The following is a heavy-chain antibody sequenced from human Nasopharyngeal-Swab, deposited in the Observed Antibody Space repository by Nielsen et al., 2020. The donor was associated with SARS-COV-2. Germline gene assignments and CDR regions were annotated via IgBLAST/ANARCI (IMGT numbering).Heavy chain of an antibody. V-gene: IGHV3-7*01. D-gene: IGHD6-6*01. J-gene: IGHJ6*03. CDR2: IKEDGSDK. CDR1: GFTFSNFW. CDR3: ARDIATSLWYYYFYMDV. Sequence: GESLKISCAASGFTFSNFWMSWVSQAPGKGLEWVANIKEDGSDKYYVGSVKGRFTISRDNAKNSLYLQMHSLRAEDTAVYYCARDIATSLWYYYFYMDVWGKGTTVTVSS.